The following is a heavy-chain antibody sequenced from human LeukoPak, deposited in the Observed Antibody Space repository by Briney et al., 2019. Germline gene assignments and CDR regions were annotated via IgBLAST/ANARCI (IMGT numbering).Heavy chain of an antibody. J-gene: IGHJ4*02. Sequence: SETLSLTCTVSGGSISSYYWSWIRQPPGKGLEWIGYIYYSGSTNYNPSLKSRVTISVDTSKNQFSLKLSSVTAADTAVYYCARGSLFRPMYYFDYWGQGTLVTVSS. V-gene: IGHV4-59*12. CDR1: GGSISSYY. CDR2: IYYSGST. D-gene: IGHD3-10*01. CDR3: ARGSLFRPMYYFDY.